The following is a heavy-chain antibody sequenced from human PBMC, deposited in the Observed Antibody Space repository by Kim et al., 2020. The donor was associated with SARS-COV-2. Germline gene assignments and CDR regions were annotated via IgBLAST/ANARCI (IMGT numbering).Heavy chain of an antibody. CDR1: GGSISSYY. CDR2: IYYSGST. Sequence: SETLSLTCTVSGGSISSYYWSWIRQPPGKGLEWIGYIYYSGSTNYNPSLKSRVTISVDTSKNQFSLKLSSVTAADTAVYYCARQERWLQNSPFDYWGQGTLVTVSS. D-gene: IGHD5-12*01. V-gene: IGHV4-59*08. CDR3: ARQERWLQNSPFDY. J-gene: IGHJ4*02.